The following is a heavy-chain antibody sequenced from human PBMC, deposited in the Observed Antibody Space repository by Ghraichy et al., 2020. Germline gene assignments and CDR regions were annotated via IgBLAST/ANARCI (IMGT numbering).Heavy chain of an antibody. CDR1: GFTFSSYW. CDR2: INTDGSST. V-gene: IGHV3-74*01. Sequence: GGSLSLSCAASGFTFSSYWMHWVRQAPGKGLVWVSRINTDGSSTTYADSVKGRFTISRDNAKNTLFLQMNSLRAEDTAVYYCVRTFYNSPDNWGQGTLVTVSS. J-gene: IGHJ4*02. D-gene: IGHD3-10*01. CDR3: VRTFYNSPDN.